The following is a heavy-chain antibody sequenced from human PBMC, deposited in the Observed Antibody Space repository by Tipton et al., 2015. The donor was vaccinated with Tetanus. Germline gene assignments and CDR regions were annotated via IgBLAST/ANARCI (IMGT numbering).Heavy chain of an antibody. Sequence: SLRLSCAASGFTFNNYAMSWVRQTPGKGMEWVSTFSGGIDTTYYADSVRGRFTISRDKSRNTVHLQMNNLRVDDTAVYYCAKGTLGTRTGVRCYFFDYWGQGTRVTVSS. J-gene: IGHJ4*02. V-gene: IGHV3-23*01. D-gene: IGHD2-8*02. CDR1: GFTFNNYA. CDR2: FSGGIDTT. CDR3: AKGTLGTRTGVRCYFFDY.